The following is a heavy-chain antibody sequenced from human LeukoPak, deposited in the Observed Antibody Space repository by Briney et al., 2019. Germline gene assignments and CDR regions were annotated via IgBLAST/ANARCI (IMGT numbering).Heavy chain of an antibody. Sequence: SETLSLTCTVSGGSISSYYWSWIRQPPGKGLEWIGYIYYSGSTNYNPSPKSRVTISVDTSKNQFSLKLSSVTAADTAVYYCARGIGSGWYEEFDYWGQGTLVTVSS. CDR2: IYYSGST. CDR1: GGSISSYY. CDR3: ARGIGSGWYEEFDY. J-gene: IGHJ4*02. V-gene: IGHV4-59*01. D-gene: IGHD6-19*01.